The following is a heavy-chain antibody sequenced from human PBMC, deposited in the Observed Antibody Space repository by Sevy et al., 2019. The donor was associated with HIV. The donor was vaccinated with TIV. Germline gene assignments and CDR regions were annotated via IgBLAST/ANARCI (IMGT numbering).Heavy chain of an antibody. CDR1: GFTVSSNY. CDR3: AREREFTIFGVLIEYGMDV. Sequence: GGSLRLSCAASGFTVSSNYMSWVRQAPGKGLEWVSVIYSGGTTYYADSVKGRFTISRDNSKNTLYLQMNNLGAEDTAVYYCAREREFTIFGVLIEYGMDVWGQWTTVTDSS. V-gene: IGHV3-53*01. CDR2: IYSGGTT. D-gene: IGHD3-3*01. J-gene: IGHJ6*02.